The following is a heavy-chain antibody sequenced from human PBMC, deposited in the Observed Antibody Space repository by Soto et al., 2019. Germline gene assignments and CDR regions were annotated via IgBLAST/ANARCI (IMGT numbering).Heavy chain of an antibody. CDR1: GGTFSSYA. CDR3: ARVGVTYYYDSSGYRTPFHYGMDV. CDR2: IIPIFGTA. J-gene: IGHJ6*02. V-gene: IGHV1-69*06. Sequence: SVKVSCKASGGTFSSYAISWVRQAPGQGLEWMGGIIPIFGTANYAQKFQGRVTITADKSTSTAYMELSSLRSEDTAVYYCARVGVTYYYDSSGYRTPFHYGMDVWGQGTTVTSP. D-gene: IGHD3-22*01.